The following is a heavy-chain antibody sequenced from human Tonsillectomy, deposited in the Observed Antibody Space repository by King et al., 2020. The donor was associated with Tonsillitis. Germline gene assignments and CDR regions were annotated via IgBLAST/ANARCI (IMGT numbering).Heavy chain of an antibody. CDR3: AKEGRSGSGWIPLDY. CDR1: GGTFNTYA. D-gene: IGHD6-19*01. Sequence: QLVQSGAEVKKPGSSVKVSCKASGGTFNTYAFSWVRQAPGQGLEWMGGISPKFGTPNSAQKFQARVTIAADASTRTAYMELSSLPSEDTAVYYCAKEGRSGSGWIPLDYWGLGTLVTVSS. J-gene: IGHJ4*02. V-gene: IGHV1-69*01. CDR2: ISPKFGTP.